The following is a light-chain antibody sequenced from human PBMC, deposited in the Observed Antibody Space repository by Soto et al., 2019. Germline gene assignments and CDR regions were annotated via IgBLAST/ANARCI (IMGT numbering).Light chain of an antibody. CDR1: QGISNY. V-gene: IGKV1-9*01. J-gene: IGKJ5*01. CDR3: QQLHSYPIT. CDR2: GAY. Sequence: DVQMTQSPSTLSASVGDRVTISCRASQGISNYLAWYQQKPGKAPKLLMYGAYTLQSGVPSRFSGSESGTQLTLTISSLQPEDFATYYCQQLHSYPITFGQGTRLEIK.